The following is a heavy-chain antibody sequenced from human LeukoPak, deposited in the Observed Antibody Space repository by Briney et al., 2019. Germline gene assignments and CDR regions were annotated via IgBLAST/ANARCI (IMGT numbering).Heavy chain of an antibody. Sequence: PGRSLRLSCAASGFTFSSYGMHWVRQAPGKGLEWVAVTWYDGSNKYYADSVKGRFTISRDNSKNTLYLQMNSLRAEDTAVYYCATGDYAPGYWGQGTLVTVSS. CDR2: TWYDGSNK. V-gene: IGHV3-33*01. CDR3: ATGDYAPGY. CDR1: GFTFSSYG. J-gene: IGHJ4*02. D-gene: IGHD4-17*01.